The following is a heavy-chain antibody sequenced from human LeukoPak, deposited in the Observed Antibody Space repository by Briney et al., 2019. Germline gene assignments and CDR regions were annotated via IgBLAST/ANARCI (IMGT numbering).Heavy chain of an antibody. J-gene: IGHJ5*02. CDR1: GYTFTGYY. CDR2: INPNSGGT. CDR3: ARVGMRGYCSGGSCYGNNWFDP. Sequence: VASVKVSCKASGYTFTGYYMHWVRQAPGQGLEWMGWINPNSGGTNYAQKFQGRVTMTRDTSISTAYMELSRLRSDDAAVYYCARVGMRGYCSGGSCYGNNWFDPWGQGTLVTVSS. V-gene: IGHV1-2*02. D-gene: IGHD2-15*01.